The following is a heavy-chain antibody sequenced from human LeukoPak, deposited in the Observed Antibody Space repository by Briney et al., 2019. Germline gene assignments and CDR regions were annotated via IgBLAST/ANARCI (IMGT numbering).Heavy chain of an antibody. CDR3: ARSTTYCSSTSCYAEMGSWFDP. D-gene: IGHD2-2*01. CDR1: GGSISSYY. CDR2: IYYSGST. Sequence: SETLSLTCTVSGGSISSYYWSWIRQPPGKGLEWIGYIYYSGSTNYNPSLKSRVTISVDTSKNQFSLKLSSVTAADTAVYYCARSTTYCSSTSCYAEMGSWFDPWGQGTLVTVSS. V-gene: IGHV4-59*01. J-gene: IGHJ5*02.